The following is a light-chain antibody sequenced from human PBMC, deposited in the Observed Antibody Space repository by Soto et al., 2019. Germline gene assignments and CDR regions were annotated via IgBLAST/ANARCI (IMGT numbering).Light chain of an antibody. Sequence: QTVVTQEPSFSVSPGGTVTLTCGLNSGSVSTNYYPAWYQQTPGQAPRALIYNTNTRSSGVPDRFSGSILGNKAALTISGAQADDESDYYCVLYINSGTWVFGGGTKLTVL. V-gene: IGLV8-61*01. CDR1: SGSVSTNYY. J-gene: IGLJ3*02. CDR2: NTN. CDR3: VLYINSGTWV.